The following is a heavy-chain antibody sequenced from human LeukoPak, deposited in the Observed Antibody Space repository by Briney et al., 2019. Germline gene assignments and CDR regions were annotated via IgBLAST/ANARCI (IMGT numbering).Heavy chain of an antibody. Sequence: GGSLRLSCAASGFTFSDYYMSWIRQAPGKGLEWVSYISSSYSTIYYADSVKGRFTISRDNAKNSLYLQMNSLKASDTGMYFCARGDPTGGNYHTLDYWGQGTLVTVPS. D-gene: IGHD5-24*01. CDR3: ARGDPTGGNYHTLDY. J-gene: IGHJ4*02. CDR2: ISSSYSTI. CDR1: GFTFSDYY. V-gene: IGHV3-11*01.